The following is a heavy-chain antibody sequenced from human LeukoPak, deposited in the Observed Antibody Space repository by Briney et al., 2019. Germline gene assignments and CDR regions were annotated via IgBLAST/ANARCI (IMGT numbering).Heavy chain of an antibody. CDR2: INHSGST. CDR1: GGSFSGYY. Sequence: PSETLSLTCAVYGGSFSGYYWSWIRQPPGKGLEWIGEINHSGSTNYNPSLKSRVTISVDTSKNQFSLKLSSVTAADTAVYYCARHLGYSSGWDDAFDIWGQGTMVTVSS. CDR3: ARHLGYSSGWDDAFDI. J-gene: IGHJ3*02. D-gene: IGHD6-19*01. V-gene: IGHV4-34*01.